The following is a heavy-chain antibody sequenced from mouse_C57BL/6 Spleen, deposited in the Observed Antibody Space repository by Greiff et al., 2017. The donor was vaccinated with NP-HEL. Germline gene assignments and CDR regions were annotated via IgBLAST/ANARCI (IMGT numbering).Heavy chain of an antibody. J-gene: IGHJ2*01. V-gene: IGHV1-15*01. CDR1: GYTFTDYE. CDR2: IDPETGGT. CDR3: TGSNANYFDY. D-gene: IGHD1-1*01. Sequence: VQLQQSGAELVRPGASVTLSCKASGYTFTDYEMHWVKQTPVHGLEWIGAIDPETGGTAYNQKFKGKAILTADKSSSTAYMELRSLTSEDSAVYYCTGSNANYFDYWGQGTTLTVSS.